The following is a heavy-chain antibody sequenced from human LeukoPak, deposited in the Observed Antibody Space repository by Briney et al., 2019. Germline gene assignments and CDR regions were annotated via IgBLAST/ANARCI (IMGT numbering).Heavy chain of an antibody. CDR3: ARESVQGFDY. V-gene: IGHV4-38-2*02. J-gene: IGHJ4*02. Sequence: SETLSLTCAVSGYSISSGYYWGWIRQPPGKGLEWVGSIYHSGSTYYNPSLKSRVTISVDTSKNQFSLKLSSATAADTAVYYCARESVQGFDYWGQGTLVTVSS. CDR1: GYSISSGYY. D-gene: IGHD6-6*01. CDR2: IYHSGST.